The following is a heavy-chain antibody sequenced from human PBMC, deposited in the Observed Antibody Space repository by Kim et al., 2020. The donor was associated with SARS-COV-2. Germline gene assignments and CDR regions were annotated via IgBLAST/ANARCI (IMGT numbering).Heavy chain of an antibody. J-gene: IGHJ4*02. Sequence: SETLSLTCTVSGGSISSGGYYWSWIRQHPGKGLEWIGYIYYSGSTYYNPSLKSRVTISVDTSKNQFSLKLSSVTAADTAVYYCARAAYYYDSSGSGGIVFDYWGQGTLVTVSS. V-gene: IGHV4-31*03. CDR1: GGSISSGGYY. CDR3: ARAAYYYDSSGSGGIVFDY. D-gene: IGHD3-22*01. CDR2: IYYSGST.